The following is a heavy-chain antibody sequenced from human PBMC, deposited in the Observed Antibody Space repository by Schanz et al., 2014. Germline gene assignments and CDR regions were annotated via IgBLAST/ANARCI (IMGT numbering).Heavy chain of an antibody. V-gene: IGHV3-23*01. D-gene: IGHD2-15*01. CDR2: ISASGGST. CDR3: AKARRKSNCSGGRCFHYSYYGMDV. J-gene: IGHJ6*02. Sequence: EGQLLESGGGLIQPGGSLRLSCAASGFTFSSYAMSWVRQAPGKGLEWVSTISASGGSTYYADSVKGRFTISRDNSKNILYLRMNSLRAEDTAVYYCAKARRKSNCSGGRCFHYSYYGMDVWGQGTTVTVSS. CDR1: GFTFSSYA.